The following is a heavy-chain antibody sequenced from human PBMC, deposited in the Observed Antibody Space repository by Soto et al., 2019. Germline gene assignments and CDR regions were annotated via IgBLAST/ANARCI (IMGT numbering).Heavy chain of an antibody. Sequence: ASVKVSCKAPGYTLSSNYMVWVRQAPGQGLEWMGIINTSGGSTDYAQKFQGRLTMTRDTSTNTVYMELSSLRSEDTAVYYCASLEITGYWGQGTQVTVSS. V-gene: IGHV1-46*01. CDR3: ASLEITGY. CDR2: INTSGGST. CDR1: GYTLSSNY. J-gene: IGHJ4*02. D-gene: IGHD3-16*01.